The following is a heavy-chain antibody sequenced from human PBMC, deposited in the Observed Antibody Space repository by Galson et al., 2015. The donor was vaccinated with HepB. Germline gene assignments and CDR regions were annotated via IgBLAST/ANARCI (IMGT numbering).Heavy chain of an antibody. CDR3: TKEKGRTFDY. J-gene: IGHJ4*02. CDR2: IKSKTDGGTT. Sequence: SLRLSCAASGFTFSNAWMSWVRQAPGKGLEWVGRIKSKTDGGTTDYAAPVKGRFTISRDDSKNTLYLQMNSLKTGDTAVYYCTKEKGRTFDYWGQGTLVTVSS. V-gene: IGHV3-15*01. CDR1: GFTFSNAW.